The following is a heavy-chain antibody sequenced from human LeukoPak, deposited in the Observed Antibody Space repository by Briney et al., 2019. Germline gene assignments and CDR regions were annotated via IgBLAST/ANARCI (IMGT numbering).Heavy chain of an antibody. Sequence: ASVKVSCKASGYTFTSYGISWVRQAPGQGLKWMGWISAYNGNTNYAQKLQGRVTMTTDTSTSTAYMELRSLRSDDTAVYYCARSLLSRTGSGYYIWGQGTLVTVSS. CDR3: ARSLLSRTGSGYYI. D-gene: IGHD3-22*01. V-gene: IGHV1-18*01. CDR1: GYTFTSYG. J-gene: IGHJ4*02. CDR2: ISAYNGNT.